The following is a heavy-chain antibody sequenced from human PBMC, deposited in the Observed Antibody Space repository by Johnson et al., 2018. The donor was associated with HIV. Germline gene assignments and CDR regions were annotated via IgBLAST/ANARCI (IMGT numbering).Heavy chain of an antibody. J-gene: IGHJ3*02. CDR2: ISYDGSNK. CDR1: GFTFSSYA. CDR3: ATPQEGYSAFDI. V-gene: IGHV3-30*04. D-gene: IGHD2-15*01. Sequence: QVQLVESGGGLVQPGRSLRLSCAASGFTFSSYAMHWVRQAPGKGLEWVAVISYDGSNKYYADSVKGRFTISRDNSKNTLYLQMNSLRAEDTAVYYCATPQEGYSAFDIWGQGTMVTVSS.